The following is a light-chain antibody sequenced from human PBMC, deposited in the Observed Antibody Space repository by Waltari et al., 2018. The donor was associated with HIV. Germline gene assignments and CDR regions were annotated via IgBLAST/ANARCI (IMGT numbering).Light chain of an antibody. J-gene: IGLJ3*02. CDR1: SSHVGGYTY. V-gene: IGLV2-14*01. CDR2: EVS. Sequence: QSALTQPASVSGSPGQSITISCTGASSHVGGYTYVSWYQQHPGKAPKLMIYEVSNRPSGVSNRFSGSKSGNTASLTISGLRAEDEADYYCSSYTGSSSVVFGGGTKLTVL. CDR3: SSYTGSSSVV.